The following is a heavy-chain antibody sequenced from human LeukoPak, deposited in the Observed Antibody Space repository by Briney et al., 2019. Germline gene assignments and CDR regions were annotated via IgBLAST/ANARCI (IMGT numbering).Heavy chain of an antibody. CDR1: GFTFSNAW. V-gene: IGHV3-15*01. Sequence: GGSLRLSCAASGFTFSNAWMSWVRQAPGKGLEWVGRIKSKTDGGTTDYAAPVKGRFTISRDDSKNTLYLQMNSLKTEDTAVYYCAKGSTVTKNNCFDPWGQGTLVTVSS. D-gene: IGHD4-17*01. CDR3: AKGSTVTKNNCFDP. J-gene: IGHJ5*02. CDR2: IKSKTDGGTT.